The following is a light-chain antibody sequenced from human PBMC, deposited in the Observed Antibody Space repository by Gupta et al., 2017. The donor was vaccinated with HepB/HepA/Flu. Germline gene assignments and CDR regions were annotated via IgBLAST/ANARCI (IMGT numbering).Light chain of an antibody. CDR3: QSADSGRVV. CDR2: KDS. Sequence: SSELTQPPSVSVSPGQTARITCSGDALPKQYAYWYQQKPGQAPGLVIYKDSGRPSGIPGRFSGSSSGTTVTLTIGGVQAEDEDDYYCQSADSGRVVFGGGTKLTVL. J-gene: IGLJ2*01. V-gene: IGLV3-25*03. CDR1: ALPKQY.